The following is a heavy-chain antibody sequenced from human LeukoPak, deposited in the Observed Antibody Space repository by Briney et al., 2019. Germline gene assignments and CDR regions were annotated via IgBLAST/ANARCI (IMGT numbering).Heavy chain of an antibody. Sequence: SETLSLTCTVSGGSISSYYWSWIRQPPGKGLEWIGYIYYSGSTNYNPSLKSRVTISVDTSKNQFSLKLSSVTAADTAVYYCAGAGPYDYAWGSYNWFDPWGQGTLVTVSS. CDR2: IYYSGST. V-gene: IGHV4-59*08. CDR3: AGAGPYDYAWGSYNWFDP. J-gene: IGHJ5*02. CDR1: GGSISSYY. D-gene: IGHD3-16*01.